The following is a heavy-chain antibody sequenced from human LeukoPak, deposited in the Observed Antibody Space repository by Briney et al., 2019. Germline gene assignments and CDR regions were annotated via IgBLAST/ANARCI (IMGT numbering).Heavy chain of an antibody. CDR1: GYSFTDYN. V-gene: IGHV1-2*02. CDR2: INPNGGGT. CDR3: ARDGHFDN. Sequence: ASVKVSCKASGYSFTDYNMQWLRQAPGQGLEWMGWINPNGGGTNYAQKFQGRVTMTRDTSISTAYMELSRLRSDDTAVYYCARDGHFDNWGQGTLVTVSS. J-gene: IGHJ4*02.